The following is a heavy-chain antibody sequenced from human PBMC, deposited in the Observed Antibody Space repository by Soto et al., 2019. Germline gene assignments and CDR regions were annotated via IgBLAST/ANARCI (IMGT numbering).Heavy chain of an antibody. Sequence: GGSLRLSCAASGFTFSNYWMNWVRQVPGKGPVWVSDISNEDSRTSYADSVKGRFTISRDNAKDTLYLQMNSLRAEDTAIYFCARGPLTTYGSSFFAFWGRGALVTVSS. CDR2: ISNEDSRT. V-gene: IGHV3-74*01. D-gene: IGHD6-13*01. CDR3: ARGPLTTYGSSFFAF. CDR1: GFTFSNYW. J-gene: IGHJ4*02.